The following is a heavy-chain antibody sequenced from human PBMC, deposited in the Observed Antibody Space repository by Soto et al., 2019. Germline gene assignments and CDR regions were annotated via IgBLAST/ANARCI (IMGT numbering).Heavy chain of an antibody. CDR2: IFYRGST. Sequence: SETLSLTCTVSGDSISAYYWSWIRQPPGKGLEWIGYIFYRGSTNYNPSLRSRVTISVDTSKNHFSLNLNSVTAADTAVYYCETRPKSQQWLPYFDYWGPGSLVTV. CDR3: ETRPKSQQWLPYFDY. J-gene: IGHJ4*02. D-gene: IGHD6-19*01. V-gene: IGHV4-59*08. CDR1: GDSISAYY.